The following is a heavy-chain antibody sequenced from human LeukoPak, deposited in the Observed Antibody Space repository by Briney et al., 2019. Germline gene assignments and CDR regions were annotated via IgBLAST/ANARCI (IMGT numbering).Heavy chain of an antibody. V-gene: IGHV3-30*03. CDR3: ASPMVRGVTNFDY. J-gene: IGHJ4*02. Sequence: PGGSLRLSCAASGFTFSTYGMHWVRQAPGQGLEWVAVISYDGSNIYYADSVKGRFTISRDNSKNTLHLQMNSLRAEDTAVYYCASPMVRGVTNFDYWGQGTLVTVSS. CDR2: ISYDGSNI. CDR1: GFTFSTYG. D-gene: IGHD3-10*01.